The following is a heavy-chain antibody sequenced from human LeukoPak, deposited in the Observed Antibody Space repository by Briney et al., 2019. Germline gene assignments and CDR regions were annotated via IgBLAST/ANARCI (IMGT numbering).Heavy chain of an antibody. J-gene: IGHJ6*03. CDR3: AKRAAGFRGYMDV. CDR2: IKQDGSEK. V-gene: IGHV3-7*03. Sequence: GGSLRLSCAASGFTFSSYWMSWVRQAPGKGLEWVANIKQDGSEKYYVDSVKGRFTISRDNSRSTLYLQMNSLRAEDTAVYYCAKRAAGFRGYMDVWGKGTTVTVSS. CDR1: GFTFSSYW. D-gene: IGHD2-15*01.